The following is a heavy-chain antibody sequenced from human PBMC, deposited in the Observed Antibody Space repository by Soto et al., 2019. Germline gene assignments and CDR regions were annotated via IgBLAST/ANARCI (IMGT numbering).Heavy chain of an antibody. J-gene: IGHJ4*02. V-gene: IGHV1-8*01. CDR3: ARGPGDLGYLDI. D-gene: IGHD3-10*01. Sequence: ASVKGACKGSGYGFTIYDSNWGRQAPGQGLEWMGWMNPYNGNTGYAENFQGRVTMTRNTSISTAYMELSSLKSEDTALYYCARGPGDLGYLDIWGQGALVTVSS. CDR1: GYGFTIYD. CDR2: MNPYNGNT.